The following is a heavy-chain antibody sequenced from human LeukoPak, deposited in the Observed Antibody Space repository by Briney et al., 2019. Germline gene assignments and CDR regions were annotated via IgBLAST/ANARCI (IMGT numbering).Heavy chain of an antibody. Sequence: GASVKVSCKASGYTFTSYAMHWVRQAPGQRLEWMGWINAGNGNTKYSQKFQGRVTITRDTSASTAYMELSSLRSEDTAVYYCAREGGYDYYYYYGMDVWGKGTTVTVSS. V-gene: IGHV1-3*01. CDR1: GYTFTSYA. CDR3: AREGGYDYYYYYGMDV. J-gene: IGHJ6*04. CDR2: INAGNGNT. D-gene: IGHD5-12*01.